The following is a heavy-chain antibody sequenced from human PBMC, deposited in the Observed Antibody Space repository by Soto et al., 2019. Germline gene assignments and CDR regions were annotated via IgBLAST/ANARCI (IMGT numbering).Heavy chain of an antibody. D-gene: IGHD3-10*01. Sequence: GGSLRLSCAASGFTFSSYAMSWVRQAPGKGLEWVSAISGSGGSTYYADSVKGRFTISRDNSKNTLYLQMNSLRAEDTAVYYCAKDEGWWFGAIQGYYSDYWGQGTLVTVSS. J-gene: IGHJ4*02. CDR1: GFTFSSYA. CDR3: AKDEGWWFGAIQGYYSDY. V-gene: IGHV3-23*01. CDR2: ISGSGGST.